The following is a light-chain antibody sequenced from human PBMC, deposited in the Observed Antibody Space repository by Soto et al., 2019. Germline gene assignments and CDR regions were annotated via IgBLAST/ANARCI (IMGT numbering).Light chain of an antibody. CDR1: QSVSRY. Sequence: EIVLTQSPATLSLSPGEGATLSCRASQSVSRYLAWYQQKRGQAPRLLIYDTSNRATGIPARFSGSGSGADFTLTISSLEPEDFAVYYCQQRSIWPLTFGGGTKVEIK. V-gene: IGKV3-11*01. CDR2: DTS. J-gene: IGKJ4*01. CDR3: QQRSIWPLT.